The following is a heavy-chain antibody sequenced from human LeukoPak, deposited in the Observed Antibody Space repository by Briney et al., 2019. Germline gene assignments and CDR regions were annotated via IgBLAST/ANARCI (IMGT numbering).Heavy chain of an antibody. D-gene: IGHD1-26*01. CDR2: IKQDGSEK. J-gene: IGHJ4*02. CDR1: GFTFSTHW. CDR3: ANALGAHYFDS. Sequence: GGSLRLSCAASGFTFSTHWMIWLRQAPGKGLEWVANIKQDGSEKYYVDSEKGRFIISRDNAKNSLYLQMNSLRAEDTAVYYCANALGAHYFDSWGQGTLVTVSS. V-gene: IGHV3-7*05.